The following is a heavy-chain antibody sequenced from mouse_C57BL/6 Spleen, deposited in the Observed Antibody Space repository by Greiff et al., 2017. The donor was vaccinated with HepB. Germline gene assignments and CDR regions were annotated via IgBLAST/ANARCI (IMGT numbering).Heavy chain of an antibody. CDR2: IHPNSGST. Sequence: QVHVKQPGAELVKPGASVKLSCKASGYTFTSYWMHWVKQRPGQGLEWIGMIHPNSGSTNYNEKFKSKATLTVDKSSSTAYMQLSSLTSEDSAVYYCARPITTVVATRFDYWGQGTTLTVSS. CDR3: ARPITTVVATRFDY. V-gene: IGHV1-64*01. D-gene: IGHD1-1*01. CDR1: GYTFTSYW. J-gene: IGHJ2*01.